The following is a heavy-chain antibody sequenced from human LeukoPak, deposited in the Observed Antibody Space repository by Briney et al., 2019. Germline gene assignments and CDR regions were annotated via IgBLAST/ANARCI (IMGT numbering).Heavy chain of an antibody. CDR2: ISAYNGNT. V-gene: IGHV1-18*01. J-gene: IGHJ6*02. Sequence: GASVKVSCKASGYTFTSYGISWVRQAPGQGLEWMGWISAYNGNTNYAQKLQGRDTMTTDTSTSTAYMELRSLRSDDTAVYYCARDYVGAPEGSLMDVWGQGTTVTVSS. CDR1: GYTFTSYG. CDR3: ARDYVGAPEGSLMDV. D-gene: IGHD1-26*01.